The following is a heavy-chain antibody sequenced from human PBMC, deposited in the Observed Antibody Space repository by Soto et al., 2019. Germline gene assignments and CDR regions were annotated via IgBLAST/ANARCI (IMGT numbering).Heavy chain of an antibody. CDR1: GFTFITST. CDR2: IVVGSGNT. V-gene: IGHV1-58*01. Sequence: GASVKVSCKASGFTFITSTVQWVRQARGQPLEWLGWIVVGSGNTIYAQNFQERVTFTRDESTSTAYMELSSLRSEDTAVYYCATNKEAYSSSWYYWGQGTLVTVSS. D-gene: IGHD6-13*01. J-gene: IGHJ4*02. CDR3: ATNKEAYSSSWYY.